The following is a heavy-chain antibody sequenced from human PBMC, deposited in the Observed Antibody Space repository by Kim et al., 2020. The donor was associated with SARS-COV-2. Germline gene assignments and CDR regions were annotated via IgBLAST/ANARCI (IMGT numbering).Heavy chain of an antibody. Sequence: SETLSLTCTVSGGSISSGGYYWSWIRQHPGKGLEWIGYIYYSGSTYYNPSLKSRVTISVDTSKNQFSLKLSSVTAADTAVYYCARRALLNYYGMDVWGQGTTVTVSS. V-gene: IGHV4-31*03. CDR2: IYYSGST. CDR1: GGSISSGGYY. CDR3: ARRALLNYYGMDV. D-gene: IGHD3-9*01. J-gene: IGHJ6*02.